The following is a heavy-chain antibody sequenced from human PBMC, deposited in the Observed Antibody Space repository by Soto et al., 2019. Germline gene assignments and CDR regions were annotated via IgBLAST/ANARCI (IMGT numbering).Heavy chain of an antibody. Sequence: QVRLVQSGAEVKKPGASVKVSCKASGYTFTGYYMHWVRQAPGQGLEWMGWINPNSGGTNYAQKFQGWVTMTRDTYISTAYMELSRLRSDDTAVYYCARGHCSGGSCYSADYWGQGTLVTVSS. CDR3: ARGHCSGGSCYSADY. V-gene: IGHV1-2*04. CDR1: GYTFTGYY. CDR2: INPNSGGT. J-gene: IGHJ4*02. D-gene: IGHD2-15*01.